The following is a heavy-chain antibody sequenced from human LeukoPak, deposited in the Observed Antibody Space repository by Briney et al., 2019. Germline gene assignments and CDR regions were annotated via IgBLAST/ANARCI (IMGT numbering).Heavy chain of an antibody. CDR1: GGSISSYY. CDR2: IYYSGST. CDR3: ARVYCGSDCYLAGAFDI. J-gene: IGHJ3*02. V-gene: IGHV4-59*01. Sequence: TSETLSLTCTVSGGSISSYYWSWIRQPPGKGLEWIGYIYYSGSTNYNPSLKSRVTISVDTSKNQFSLKLSSVTAADTAVYYCARVYCGSDCYLAGAFDIWGQGTMVTVSS. D-gene: IGHD2-21*02.